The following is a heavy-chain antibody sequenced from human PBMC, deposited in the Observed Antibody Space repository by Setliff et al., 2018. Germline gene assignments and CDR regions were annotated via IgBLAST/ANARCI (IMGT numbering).Heavy chain of an antibody. J-gene: IGHJ6*03. Sequence: SLRLSCAASGFTVSSNYMSWVRQAPGKGLEWVSVIYSGGSTYYADSVKGRFTISRDNSKNTLYLQMNSLRAEDTAVYYCARAVAGNYYYYYMDVWGKGTTVTVSS. CDR2: IYSGGST. CDR1: GFTVSSNY. V-gene: IGHV3-53*01. CDR3: ARAVAGNYYYYYMDV. D-gene: IGHD6-19*01.